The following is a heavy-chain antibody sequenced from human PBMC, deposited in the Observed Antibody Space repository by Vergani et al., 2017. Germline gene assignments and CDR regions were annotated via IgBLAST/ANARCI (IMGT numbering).Heavy chain of an antibody. J-gene: IGHJ4*02. D-gene: IGHD3-10*01. CDR1: GGSISSGGYY. Sequence: QVQLQESGPGLVKPSQTLSLTCTVSGGSISSGGYYWSWIRQPPGKGLEWIGEINHSGSTNYNPSLKSRVTISVDTSKNQFSLKLSSVTAADTAVYYCAGGGKGRSTMVRGTRRDYCDYWGQGTLVTVSS. V-gene: IGHV4-31*03. CDR3: AGGGKGRSTMVRGTRRDYCDY. CDR2: INHSGST.